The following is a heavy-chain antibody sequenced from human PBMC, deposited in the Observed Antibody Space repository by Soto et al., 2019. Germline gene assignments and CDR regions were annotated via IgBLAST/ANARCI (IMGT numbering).Heavy chain of an antibody. V-gene: IGHV4-59*01. Sequence: PSETLSLTCSVSGGSISNYYWSWIRQPPGRGLEWIGYIYYSGSTNYNPSLKSRLTISIDTSKNQFSLKLSSVAAADTAVYYCARDAYSSGFYYFDYWGQGTLVTVSS. D-gene: IGHD6-19*01. CDR2: IYYSGST. CDR3: ARDAYSSGFYYFDY. J-gene: IGHJ4*02. CDR1: GGSISNYY.